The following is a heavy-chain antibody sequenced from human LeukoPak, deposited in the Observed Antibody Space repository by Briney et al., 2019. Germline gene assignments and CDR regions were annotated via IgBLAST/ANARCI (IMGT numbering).Heavy chain of an antibody. J-gene: IGHJ4*02. D-gene: IGHD3-10*01. CDR3: ARTFLVRGVMGIDY. V-gene: IGHV1-8*01. CDR1: GYTFTIYD. CDR2: MNPNSGNT. Sequence: ASVKVSCKASGYTFTIYDINWVRQATGQGLEWMGWMNPNSGNTGYAQKFQGRVTMTRNTSISTAYMELSSLRSEDTAVYYCARTFLVRGVMGIDYWGQGTLVTVSS.